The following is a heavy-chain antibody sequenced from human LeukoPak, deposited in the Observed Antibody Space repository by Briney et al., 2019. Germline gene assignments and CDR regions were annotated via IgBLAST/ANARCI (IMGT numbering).Heavy chain of an antibody. CDR2: IYRGGNT. D-gene: IGHD2-15*01. Sequence: GGSLRLSCAASGFTVSSIHMSWVRQAPGEGLEWVSVIYRGGNTYYADSVKGRFTISRDNSKNTLYLQMNNLRAEDTAVYYCARDLGRDSFDIWGQGTKVTVSS. CDR3: ARDLGRDSFDI. CDR1: GFTVSSIH. J-gene: IGHJ3*02. V-gene: IGHV3-53*01.